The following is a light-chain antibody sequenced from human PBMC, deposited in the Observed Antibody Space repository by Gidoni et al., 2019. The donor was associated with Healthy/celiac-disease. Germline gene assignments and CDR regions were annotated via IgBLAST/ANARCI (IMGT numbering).Light chain of an antibody. V-gene: IGKV1-39*01. CDR1: QSISSY. CDR2: AAS. CDR3: QQSYSRLGNS. Sequence: DIQMTQSPSSLSASVGDRVTITCRASQSISSYLNWYQQKPGKAPKLLIYAASSLQSGVPSRFSGSGSGTDFTLTISSLQPEDFATYYCQQSYSRLGNSFGQGTKLEIK. J-gene: IGKJ2*03.